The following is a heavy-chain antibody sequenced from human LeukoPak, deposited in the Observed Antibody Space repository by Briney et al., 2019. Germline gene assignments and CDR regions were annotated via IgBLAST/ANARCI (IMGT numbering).Heavy chain of an antibody. CDR2: IYYSGST. D-gene: IGHD2-15*01. V-gene: IGHV4-59*01. J-gene: IGHJ4*02. CDR3: ARAGYCSGGSCFSYYFDY. Sequence: SETLSLTCTVSGGSISSYYWSWIRQPPGKGLEWIGYIYYSGSTNYNPSLKSRVTISVDTSKNQFSLKLSSVTAADTAVYYCARAGYCSGGSCFSYYFDYWGQGTLVTVSS. CDR1: GGSISSYY.